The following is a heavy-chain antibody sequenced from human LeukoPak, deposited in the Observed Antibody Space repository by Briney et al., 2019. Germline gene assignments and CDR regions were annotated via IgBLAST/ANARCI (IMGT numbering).Heavy chain of an antibody. CDR2: IYYSGST. V-gene: IGHV4-61*08. CDR1: GGSISSGDYY. Sequence: PSETLSLTCTVSGGSISSGDYYWSWIRQPPGKGLEWIGYIYYSGSTNYNPSLKSRVTISVDTSKNQFSLKLSSVTAADTAVYYCERMYYYDSSGTFDIWGQGTMVTVSS. D-gene: IGHD3-22*01. CDR3: ERMYYYDSSGTFDI. J-gene: IGHJ3*02.